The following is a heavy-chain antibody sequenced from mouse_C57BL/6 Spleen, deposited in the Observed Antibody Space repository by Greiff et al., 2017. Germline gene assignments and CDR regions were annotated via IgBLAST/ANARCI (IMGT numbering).Heavy chain of an antibody. CDR1: GYTFTSYW. V-gene: IGHV1-7*01. Sequence: VQRVESGAELAKPGASVKLSCKASGYTFTSYWMHWVKQRPGQGLEWIGYINPSSGYTKYNQKFKDKATLTADKSSSTAYMQLSSLTYEDSAVYYCARCPSGTGYFDYWGQGTTLTVSS. J-gene: IGHJ2*01. D-gene: IGHD4-1*01. CDR3: ARCPSGTGYFDY. CDR2: INPSSGYT.